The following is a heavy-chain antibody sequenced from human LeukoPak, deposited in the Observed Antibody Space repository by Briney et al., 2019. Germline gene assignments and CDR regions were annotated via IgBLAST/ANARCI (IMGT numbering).Heavy chain of an antibody. Sequence: GGSLRLSCAASGFTFSSDAMSSVRQAPGKGLEWVSAMSGSGGSTYYADSVKGRFTISRDNAKNSLFLQMNSLRAEDTAVYYCARAPTVLVGYCSSASCQADYWGQGTLVTVSS. J-gene: IGHJ4*02. CDR3: ARAPTVLVGYCSSASCQADY. V-gene: IGHV3-23*01. D-gene: IGHD2-2*01. CDR1: GFTFSSDA. CDR2: MSGSGGST.